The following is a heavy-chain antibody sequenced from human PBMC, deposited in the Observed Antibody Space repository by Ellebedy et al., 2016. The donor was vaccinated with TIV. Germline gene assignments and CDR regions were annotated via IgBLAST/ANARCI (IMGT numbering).Heavy chain of an antibody. CDR1: GYTFTGYY. Sequence: AASVKVSCKASGYTFTGYYMHWPRQAPGQGLEWMGWINPNSSDTKYAQKFQGRVTVTRDTPISTAHMELSGLTSDDTAVYYCARVNSAWYHDYWGQGTLLTVSS. V-gene: IGHV1-2*02. D-gene: IGHD6-19*01. CDR3: ARVNSAWYHDY. J-gene: IGHJ4*02. CDR2: INPNSSDT.